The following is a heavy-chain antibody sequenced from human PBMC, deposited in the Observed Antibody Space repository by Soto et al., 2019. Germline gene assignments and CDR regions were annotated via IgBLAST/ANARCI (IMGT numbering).Heavy chain of an antibody. J-gene: IGHJ6*02. V-gene: IGHV4-59*12. CDR1: GGSISSYY. CDR2: IYFSGGT. D-gene: IGHD3-10*01. Sequence: PSETLSLTCTVSGGSISSYYWSWIRQPPGKGLEWIGYIYFSGGTNYNPSLKSRVTISVDTSKNQFSLKLSSVTAADTAVYYCARDWMVRGSFGCYYGMDVWGQGTTVTVSS. CDR3: ARDWMVRGSFGCYYGMDV.